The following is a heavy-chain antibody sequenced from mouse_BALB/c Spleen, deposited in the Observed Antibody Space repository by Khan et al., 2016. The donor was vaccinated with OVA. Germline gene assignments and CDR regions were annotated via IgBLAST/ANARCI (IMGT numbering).Heavy chain of an antibody. J-gene: IGHJ4*01. CDR2: ISYSGST. CDR3: ARKNYYGYAVDY. V-gene: IGHV3-2*02. D-gene: IGHD1-1*01. CDR1: GYSITTNYA. Sequence: EVQLVESGPGLVKPSQSLSLTCTVTGYSITTNYAWDWIRQFPGNKLEWMGYISYSGSTSYHPSLNSRISITRDTSKNQFFLELNSVTTEDTATYYCARKNYYGYAVDYWGQGTSVTVSS.